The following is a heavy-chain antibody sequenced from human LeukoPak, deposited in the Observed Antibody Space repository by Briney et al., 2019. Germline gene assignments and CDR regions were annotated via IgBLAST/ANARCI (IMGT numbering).Heavy chain of an antibody. J-gene: IGHJ6*02. V-gene: IGHV1-8*01. Sequence: GASVKVSCKASGYTFTSYDINWVRQATGQGLEWMGWMNPNSGNTGYEQKFQGRVTMTRNTSISTAYMELSSLRSEDTAVYYCAREVDVDTALAYGMDVWGQGTTVTVSS. D-gene: IGHD5-18*01. CDR1: GYTFTSYD. CDR3: AREVDVDTALAYGMDV. CDR2: MNPNSGNT.